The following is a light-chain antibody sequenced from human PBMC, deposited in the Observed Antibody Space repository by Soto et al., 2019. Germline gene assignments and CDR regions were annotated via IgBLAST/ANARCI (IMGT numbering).Light chain of an antibody. V-gene: IGKV1-6*01. Sequence: AIQMTQSPSSLSASVGDRVTITCRASQALGNGLSWYQQKPGKAPNLLIYGASTLQTGVPSRFSGSGVGTDFTLTINSLQPEDFATYYCLQDNTWPWAFGPGTRVDIK. J-gene: IGKJ1*01. CDR2: GAS. CDR3: LQDNTWPWA. CDR1: QALGNG.